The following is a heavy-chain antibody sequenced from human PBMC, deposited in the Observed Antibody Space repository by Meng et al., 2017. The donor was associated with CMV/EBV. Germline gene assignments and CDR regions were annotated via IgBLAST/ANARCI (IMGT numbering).Heavy chain of an antibody. D-gene: IGHD6-19*01. CDR2: ISAYNGNT. Sequence: QVQLVQSGAEVKKPGASVKVSFKASGYTFTSYGSSWVRQAPGQGLEWMGWISAYNGNTNYAQKLQGRVTMTTDTSTSTAYMELRSLRSDDTAVYYCASGGSIAVADHAEYFQHWGQGTLVTVSS. J-gene: IGHJ1*01. CDR1: GYTFTSYG. V-gene: IGHV1-18*01. CDR3: ASGGSIAVADHAEYFQH.